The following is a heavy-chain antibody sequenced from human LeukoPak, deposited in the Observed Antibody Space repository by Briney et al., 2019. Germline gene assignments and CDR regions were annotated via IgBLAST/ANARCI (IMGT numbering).Heavy chain of an antibody. CDR1: GFTLSSCG. J-gene: IGHJ4*01. CDR3: ARDHRYAFDN. CDR2: ITYDGITT. Sequence: GGSLRLSCAASGFTLSSCGMHWVRQAPGKGLEWVAVITYDGITTYFDDSVKGRFTISRDKARNSLYLQMNSLRVEDTAMYYCARDHRYAFDNWGHGTLVTVSS. D-gene: IGHD5-12*01. V-gene: IGHV3-30*03.